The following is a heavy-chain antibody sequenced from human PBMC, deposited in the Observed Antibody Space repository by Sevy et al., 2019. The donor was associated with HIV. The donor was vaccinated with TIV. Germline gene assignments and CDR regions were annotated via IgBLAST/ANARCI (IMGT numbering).Heavy chain of an antibody. V-gene: IGHV3-48*02. Sequence: GGSLRLSCAASGFTFSSYSMNWVRQAPGKGPEWVSYISSSSSTIYYADSVKGRFTISRDNAKNSLYLQMNSLRDEDTAVYYCARARASSSWYGDDAFDIWGQGTMVTVSS. CDR2: ISSSSSTI. D-gene: IGHD6-13*01. CDR1: GFTFSSYS. J-gene: IGHJ3*02. CDR3: ARARASSSWYGDDAFDI.